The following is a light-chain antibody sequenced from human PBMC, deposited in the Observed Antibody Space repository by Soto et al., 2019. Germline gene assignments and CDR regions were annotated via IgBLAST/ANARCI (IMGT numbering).Light chain of an antibody. CDR1: NSNIGGGSD. Sequence: QSVLTQPPSVSGAPGQRVTMSCTGSNSNIGGGSDVHWYQQVPGTSPKLLIYGNRNRPSGVPDRFSGSKSGTSASLAISVLQAEDEADYYCQSHDSSLNALVFGGGTKLTVL. V-gene: IGLV1-40*01. CDR3: QSHDSSLNALV. J-gene: IGLJ2*01. CDR2: GNR.